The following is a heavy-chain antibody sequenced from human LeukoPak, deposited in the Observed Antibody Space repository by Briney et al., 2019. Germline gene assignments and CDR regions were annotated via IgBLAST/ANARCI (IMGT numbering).Heavy chain of an antibody. CDR1: GGAFRDHQ. Sequence: ASETLSLTCAVYGGAFRDHQWSWIRQPPGKGLEWIGDVERRGYTNYNPSLRGRLTVSVDASKNQISLRLTSVTAADTAVYYCAKGLRQIWFGELNDAFDIWGQGTMVHVSS. CDR2: VERRGYT. CDR3: AKGLRQIWFGELNDAFDI. V-gene: IGHV4-34*01. J-gene: IGHJ3*02. D-gene: IGHD3-10*01.